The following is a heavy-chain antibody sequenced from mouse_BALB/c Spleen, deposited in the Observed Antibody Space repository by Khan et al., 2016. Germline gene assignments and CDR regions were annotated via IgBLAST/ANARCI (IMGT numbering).Heavy chain of an antibody. V-gene: IGHV1-77*01. CDR3: ARSVYYGSYFDY. D-gene: IGHD2-2*01. CDR2: IYPGSGNT. CDR1: GYTFTDYY. J-gene: IGHJ2*01. Sequence: QVQLKQSGAELARPGASVKLSCKASGYTFTDYYINWVKQRTGQGLEWIGEIYPGSGNTYYNEKFKGQAPLTADKSSSTAYMQLSSLTSEDSSVYFCARSVYYGSYFDYWGQGTTLTVSS.